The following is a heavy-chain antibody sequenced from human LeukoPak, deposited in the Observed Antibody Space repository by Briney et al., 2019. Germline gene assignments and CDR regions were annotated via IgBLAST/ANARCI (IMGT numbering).Heavy chain of an antibody. J-gene: IGHJ4*02. D-gene: IGHD5-18*01. CDR3: AKGDKPVIAMVKFDY. V-gene: IGHV3-23*01. Sequence: GGSLRLSCAASGFTFSTFAMIWVRQPPGKGLEWVSSIFPSGGEIHYADSVRGRFTISRDNSESTLSLQMNSLRAEDTAIYYCAKGDKPVIAMVKFDYWGQGTLVTVSS. CDR2: IFPSGGEI. CDR1: GFTFSTFA.